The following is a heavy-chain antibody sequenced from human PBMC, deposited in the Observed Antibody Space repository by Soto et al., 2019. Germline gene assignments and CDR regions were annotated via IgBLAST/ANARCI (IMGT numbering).Heavy chain of an antibody. Sequence: ASVKVSCKASGYTFIGYYIHWVRQAPGQGLEWMGWINPNRGGTNYAQKFQGRVTMTRDTSNSTAYMELSRLRSDDTAVYYCARTYDSSGYMGGYGMDVWGQGTTVTVSS. V-gene: IGHV1-2*02. D-gene: IGHD3-22*01. J-gene: IGHJ6*02. CDR2: INPNRGGT. CDR1: GYTFIGYY. CDR3: ARTYDSSGYMGGYGMDV.